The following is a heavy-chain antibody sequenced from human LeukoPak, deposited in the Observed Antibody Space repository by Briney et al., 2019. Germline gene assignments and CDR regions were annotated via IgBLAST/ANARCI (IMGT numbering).Heavy chain of an antibody. Sequence: ASVKVSCKASGYTFTNYDINWVRQATGQGLEWLGWMNPNSGSTGYAEKFQGRVTITRDTSITTAYMELTSLRSEDSAVYYCARGPPHSNYGASYLYYLGVWGKGTTVTVFS. V-gene: IGHV1-8*03. CDR2: MNPNSGST. CDR1: GYTFTNYD. D-gene: IGHD4-11*01. J-gene: IGHJ6*03. CDR3: ARGPPHSNYGASYLYYLGV.